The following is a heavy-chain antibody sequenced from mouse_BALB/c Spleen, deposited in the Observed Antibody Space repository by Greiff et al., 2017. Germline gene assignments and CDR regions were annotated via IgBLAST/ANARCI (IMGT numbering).Heavy chain of an antibody. D-gene: IGHD2-4*01. CDR3: NAVITARYYYAMDY. Sequence: EVQLQQSGAELVRSGASVKLSCTASGFNIKDYYMHWVKQRPEQGLEWIGWIDPENGDTEYAPKFQGKATMTADTSSNTAYLQLSSLTSEDTAVYYCNAVITARYYYAMDYWGQGTSVTVSS. J-gene: IGHJ4*01. CDR2: IDPENGDT. V-gene: IGHV14-4*02. CDR1: GFNIKDYY.